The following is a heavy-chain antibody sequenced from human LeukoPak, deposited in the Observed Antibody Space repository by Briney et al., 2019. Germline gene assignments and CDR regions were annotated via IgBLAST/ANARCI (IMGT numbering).Heavy chain of an antibody. CDR3: ARVDSTAFYGESFDS. J-gene: IGHJ4*02. Sequence: SETPSLTCPFSGWSISSCCYYWGLIRPPPGKGLGWVGGIYYSGSTYYNPSLKSRVTISVDTSKNQFSLKLSSVTAADTAVYYCARVDSTAFYGESFDSWGQGTLVSVSS. CDR2: IYYSGST. V-gene: IGHV4-39*07. D-gene: IGHD2/OR15-2a*01. CDR1: GWSISSCCYY.